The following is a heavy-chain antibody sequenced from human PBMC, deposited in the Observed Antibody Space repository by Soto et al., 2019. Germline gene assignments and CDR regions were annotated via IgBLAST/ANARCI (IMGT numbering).Heavy chain of an antibody. CDR3: ARDPGRSSTSPTSGSCYFPFDD. V-gene: IGHV1-18*01. CDR2: ISAYNGNT. J-gene: IGHJ4*02. D-gene: IGHD2-15*01. CDR1: GYTFTSYG. Sequence: ASVKVSCKASGYTFTSYGISWVRQAPGQGLEWMGWISAYNGNTNYAQKLQGRVTMTTDTSTSTAYMELRSLRSDDTAVYYCARDPGRSSTSPTSGSCYFPFDDWGQGTLVTVYS.